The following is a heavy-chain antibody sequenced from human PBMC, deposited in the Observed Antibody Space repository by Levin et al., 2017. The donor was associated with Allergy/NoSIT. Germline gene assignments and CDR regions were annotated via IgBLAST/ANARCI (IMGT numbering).Heavy chain of an antibody. J-gene: IGHJ4*02. Sequence: RGESLKISCKASGYTFTTHWIGWVRQMPGKGLEWMGIIYPADSDTRYSPSFQGQVTISADKSISTTYLQWSSLKASDTAMYYCARPQNSASDYWGQGTLVTVSS. CDR2: IYPADSDT. CDR1: GYTFTTHW. CDR3: ARPQNSASDY. D-gene: IGHD1-26*01. V-gene: IGHV5-51*01.